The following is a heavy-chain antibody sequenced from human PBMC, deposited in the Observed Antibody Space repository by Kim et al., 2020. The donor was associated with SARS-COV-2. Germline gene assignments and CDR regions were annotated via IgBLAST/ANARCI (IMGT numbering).Heavy chain of an antibody. V-gene: IGHV3-7*01. CDR3: ARGRYGDQF. CDR2: IKRDGSEE. Sequence: GGSLRLSCAASGFTFSTFWMTWVRQAPGKVLEWVATIKRDGSEEYYVDSVKGRFTISRDNAKNSLYLQMNSLRVEDSAVYYCARGRYGDQFWGQGTLVTVSS. D-gene: IGHD4-17*01. CDR1: GFTFSTFW. J-gene: IGHJ4*02.